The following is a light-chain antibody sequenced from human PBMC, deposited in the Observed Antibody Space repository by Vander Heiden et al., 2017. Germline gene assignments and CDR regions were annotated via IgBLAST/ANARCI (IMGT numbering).Light chain of an antibody. V-gene: IGLV1-44*01. Sequence: QSVLTQPPSASGTPGQRVTISCSGSSSNIGSNTVNWYQQLLGTAPKLLIYSNNQRPSGVPDRFSGSKSGTSASLAISGLQSEDEADYYCAAWDDSLNGFWVFGGGTKLTVL. CDR1: SSNIGSNT. J-gene: IGLJ3*02. CDR3: AAWDDSLNGFWV. CDR2: SNN.